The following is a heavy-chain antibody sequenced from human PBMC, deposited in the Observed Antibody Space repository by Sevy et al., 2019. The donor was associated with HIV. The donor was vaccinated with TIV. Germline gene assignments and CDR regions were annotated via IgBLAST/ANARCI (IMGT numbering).Heavy chain of an antibody. V-gene: IGHV4-30-4*01. Sequence: SENLSLTCTVSGGSISSGDYYWSWIRQPPGKGLEWIGYIYYSGSTYYNPSLKSRVTISVDTSKNQFSLKLSSVTAADTAVYYCARREPHRLRGYGMDVWGQGTTVTVSS. D-gene: IGHD4-17*01. CDR1: GGSISSGDYY. J-gene: IGHJ6*02. CDR2: IYYSGST. CDR3: ARREPHRLRGYGMDV.